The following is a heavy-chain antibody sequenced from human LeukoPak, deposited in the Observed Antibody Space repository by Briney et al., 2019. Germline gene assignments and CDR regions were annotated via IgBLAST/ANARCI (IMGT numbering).Heavy chain of an antibody. V-gene: IGHV3-7*01. CDR1: GFTFSSYW. J-gene: IGHJ4*02. CDR3: ARDTYDSSGYYAHLDY. Sequence: PGGSLRLSCAASGFTFSSYWMSWVRQAPGKGLEWVANMKQDGSEKYYVDSVKGRFTISRDNAKNSLYLQMSSLRAEDTAVYYCARDTYDSSGYYAHLDYWGQGTLVTVSS. CDR2: MKQDGSEK. D-gene: IGHD3-22*01.